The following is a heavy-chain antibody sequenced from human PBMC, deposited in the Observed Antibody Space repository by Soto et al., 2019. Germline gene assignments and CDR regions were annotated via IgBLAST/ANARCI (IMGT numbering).Heavy chain of an antibody. Sequence: GGSLRLSCAASGFTFSSYAMHWVRQAPGKGLEWVAVISYDGSNKYYADSVKGRFTISRDNSKNTLYLQMNSLRAEDTAVYYCARDIAVAGTSWYYYYGMDVWGQGTTVTVSS. CDR3: ARDIAVAGTSWYYYYGMDV. CDR1: GFTFSSYA. D-gene: IGHD6-19*01. V-gene: IGHV3-30-3*01. J-gene: IGHJ6*02. CDR2: ISYDGSNK.